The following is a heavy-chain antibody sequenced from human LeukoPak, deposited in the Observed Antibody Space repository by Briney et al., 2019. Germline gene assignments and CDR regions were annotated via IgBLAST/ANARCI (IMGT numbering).Heavy chain of an antibody. D-gene: IGHD3-3*01. CDR3: ARVKIKGGITIFKEYHYMDV. CDR2: IYYIGST. Sequence: PSETLSLTCTVSGGSISNYYWSWIRQPPGKELEWIGYIYYIGSTNYNPSLKRRVTISVDTSKNQFSLKLSSVTAADTAVYYCARVKIKGGITIFKEYHYMDVWGKGTTVTDSS. V-gene: IGHV4-59*01. CDR1: GGSISNYY. J-gene: IGHJ6*03.